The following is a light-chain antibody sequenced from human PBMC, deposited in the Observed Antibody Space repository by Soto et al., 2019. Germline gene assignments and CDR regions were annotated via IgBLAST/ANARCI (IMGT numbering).Light chain of an antibody. J-gene: IGKJ4*01. CDR2: GAS. Sequence: EIVLTQSPGTLSLSPGERATLSCGASQSVTSNYLAWYQQKPGQAPRLLIFGASIRVRGIPDRFIGSGSGTDFTLTISRLEPEDIAVYYCQQRSNWRVTFGGGTKVDIK. CDR3: QQRSNWRVT. CDR1: QSVTSNY. V-gene: IGKV3D-20*02.